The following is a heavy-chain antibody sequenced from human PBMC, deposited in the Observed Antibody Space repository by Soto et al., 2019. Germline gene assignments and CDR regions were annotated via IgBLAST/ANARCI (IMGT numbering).Heavy chain of an antibody. CDR2: ISYDGSNK. CDR1: GFTFRSYG. V-gene: IGHV3-30*18. J-gene: IGHJ6*02. Sequence: PGGSLRLSCAASGFTFRSYGMHWVRQAPGKGLEWVAVISYDGSNKYYADSVKGRFTISRDNSKNTLYLQMNSLRAEDTAVYYCAKDWIRFLEWLTRYYYGMDVWGQGTTVTVSS. CDR3: AKDWIRFLEWLTRYYYGMDV. D-gene: IGHD3-3*01.